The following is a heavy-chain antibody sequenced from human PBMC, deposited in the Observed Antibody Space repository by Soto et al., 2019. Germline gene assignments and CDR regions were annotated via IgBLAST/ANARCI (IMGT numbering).Heavy chain of an antibody. CDR1: GGTFSSYA. CDR3: AGARRLGVYYSYGMDV. J-gene: IGHJ6*02. CDR2: IIPIFGTA. D-gene: IGHD3-10*01. Sequence: QVQLVQSGAEVKKPGSSVKVSCKASGGTFSSYAISWVRQAPGQGLEWMGGIIPIFGTANYAQKFQGRVTITADESTSTAYMELRSLGSEDTAVSYCAGARRLGVYYSYGMDVWGQGTTVTVSS. V-gene: IGHV1-69*12.